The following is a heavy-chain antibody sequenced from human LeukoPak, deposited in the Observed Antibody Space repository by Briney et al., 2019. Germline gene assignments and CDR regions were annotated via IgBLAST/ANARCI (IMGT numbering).Heavy chain of an antibody. V-gene: IGHV3-23*01. J-gene: IGHJ4*02. CDR2: ISGSGGST. CDR3: AKDAVLWFGELTTFDY. D-gene: IGHD3-10*01. CDR1: GFTFDDYG. Sequence: PGGSLRLSCAASGFTFDDYGMSWVRQAPGKGLEWVSAISGSGGSTYYADSVKGRFTISRDNSKNTLYLQMNSLRAEDTAVYYCAKDAVLWFGELTTFDYWGQGTLVTVSS.